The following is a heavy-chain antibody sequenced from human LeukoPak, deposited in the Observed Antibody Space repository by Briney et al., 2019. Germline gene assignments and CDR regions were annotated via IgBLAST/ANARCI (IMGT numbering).Heavy chain of an antibody. CDR1: GFTFSSYG. D-gene: IGHD6-13*01. CDR3: AKMRGQQLVCAPLTNYYYYGMDV. Sequence: PGGSLRLSCAASGFTFSSYGMHWVRQAPGKGLEWVAVISYDGSNKYYADSVKGRFTISRDNSKNTLYLQMNSLRAEDTAVYYCAKMRGQQLVCAPLTNYYYYGMDVWGQGTTVTVSS. CDR2: ISYDGSNK. V-gene: IGHV3-30*18. J-gene: IGHJ6*02.